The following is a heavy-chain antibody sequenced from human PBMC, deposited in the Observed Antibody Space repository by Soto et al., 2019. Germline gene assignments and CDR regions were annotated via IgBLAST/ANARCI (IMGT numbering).Heavy chain of an antibody. V-gene: IGHV3-7*04. CDR2: INQDSIEK. CDR3: ARANY. Sequence: GGSLRLSCLASGFTFSSSWMSWLRQAPGKGLEWVANINQDSIEKYYVDSVKGRFTISRDNAKSSLYLQMNGLRAEDTAVYYCARANYWGPGTLVTVSS. J-gene: IGHJ4*02. CDR1: GFTFSSSW.